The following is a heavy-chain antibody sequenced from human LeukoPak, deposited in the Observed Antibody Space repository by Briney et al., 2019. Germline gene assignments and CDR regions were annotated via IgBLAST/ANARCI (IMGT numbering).Heavy chain of an antibody. CDR3: IRLGIAPRDFDY. J-gene: IGHJ4*02. D-gene: IGHD6-6*01. V-gene: IGHV3-72*01. CDR2: SRDKGNRYTT. Sequence: PGGSLRLSCAASGFTFSDHYIDWVRQAPGKGLEWVGRSRDKGNRYTTAYAASVRGRFTISRDDSKNSLYLQMNSLKIEDTAVYYCIRLGIAPRDFDYWGQGTLVTVSS. CDR1: GFTFSDHY.